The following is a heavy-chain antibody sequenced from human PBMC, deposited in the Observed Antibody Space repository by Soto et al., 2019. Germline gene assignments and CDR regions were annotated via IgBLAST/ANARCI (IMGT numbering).Heavy chain of an antibody. Sequence: GASVKVSCKASGYTFTSYGISWVRQAPGQGLEWMGWISAYNGNTNYAQKLQGRVTMTTDTSTSTAYMELRSLRSDDTAVYYCARDGGRYFDWLLGNWFDPWGQGTLVTVSS. D-gene: IGHD3-9*01. CDR3: ARDGGRYFDWLLGNWFDP. CDR1: GYTFTSYG. CDR2: ISAYNGNT. J-gene: IGHJ5*02. V-gene: IGHV1-18*01.